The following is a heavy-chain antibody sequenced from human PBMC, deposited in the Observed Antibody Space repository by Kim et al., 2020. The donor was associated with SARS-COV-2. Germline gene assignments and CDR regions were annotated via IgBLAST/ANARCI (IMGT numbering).Heavy chain of an antibody. D-gene: IGHD6-13*01. CDR3: ARPIAAAGYYFDY. J-gene: IGHJ4*02. V-gene: IGHV3-53*01. Sequence: YADSVKGRFTISGDNSKTTRYLQRNSLRAADTAVYYCARPIAAAGYYFDYWGQGTLVTVSA.